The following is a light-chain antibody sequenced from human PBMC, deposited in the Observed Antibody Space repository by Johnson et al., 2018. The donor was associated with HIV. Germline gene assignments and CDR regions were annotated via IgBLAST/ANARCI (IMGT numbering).Light chain of an antibody. V-gene: IGLV1-51*02. CDR1: SSNIGNNY. J-gene: IGLJ1*01. Sequence: QSVLTQPPSVSAAPGQKVTISCSGSSSNIGNNYVSWYQQLPGTAPKLLIYENNKRPSGIPDRFSGSKSGTSATLGITGLQTGDEADYYCGTWDSSVSAYVFGTWTKVTVL. CDR2: ENN. CDR3: GTWDSSVSAYV.